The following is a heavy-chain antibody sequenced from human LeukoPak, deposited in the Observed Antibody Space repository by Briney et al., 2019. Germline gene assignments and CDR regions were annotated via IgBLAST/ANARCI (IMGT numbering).Heavy chain of an antibody. Sequence: SETLSLTCTVSGGSIGSYYWSWIRQPAGRGLEWIGRIHSGGTTNYNPSLESRLTFSLDTSRNQFTLKLYSVTAADTAVYYCARDSPDGYTSGHYFYYLDVWGKGTTVTVSS. D-gene: IGHD5-18*01. CDR2: IHSGGTT. V-gene: IGHV4-4*07. CDR3: ARDSPDGYTSGHYFYYLDV. J-gene: IGHJ6*03. CDR1: GGSIGSYY.